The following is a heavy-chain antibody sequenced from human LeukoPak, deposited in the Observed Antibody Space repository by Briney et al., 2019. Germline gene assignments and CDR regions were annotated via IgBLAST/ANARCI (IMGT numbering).Heavy chain of an antibody. V-gene: IGHV1-46*01. J-gene: IGHJ3*02. Sequence: ASVKVSCKASGYNFTSYYMHWVRQAPGHGLEWMGIINPSGGTTSYAQKFQGRVTVTRDTSTSTVYMELSSLRSEDTAVYYCARDLVVVTGLRTRGSFDIWGQGTMVTVSS. D-gene: IGHD2-21*02. CDR3: ARDLVVVTGLRTRGSFDI. CDR2: INPSGGTT. CDR1: GYNFTSYY.